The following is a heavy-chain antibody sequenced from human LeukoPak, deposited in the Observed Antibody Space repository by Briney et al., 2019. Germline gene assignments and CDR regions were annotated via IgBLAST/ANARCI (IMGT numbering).Heavy chain of an antibody. CDR3: ARGSGDILTGYEGFDP. Sequence: PGGSLRLSCAASGFTFSSYEMNWVRQAPGKGLEWVSYIGSSGSTIYYADSVKGRFTISRDNAKNSLYLQMNSLRAEDTAVYYCARGSGDILTGYEGFDPWGQGTLVTVSS. CDR1: GFTFSSYE. V-gene: IGHV3-48*03. J-gene: IGHJ5*02. D-gene: IGHD3-9*01. CDR2: IGSSGSTI.